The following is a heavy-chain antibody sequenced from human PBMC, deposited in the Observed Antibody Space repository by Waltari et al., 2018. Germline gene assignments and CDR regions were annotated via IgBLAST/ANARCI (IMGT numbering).Heavy chain of an antibody. J-gene: IGHJ4*02. Sequence: EVQLVESGGGLVKPGGSLRLSCATYGFTFSSYEMNWVRQAPGKGLEWVSYISSSGSTIYYADSVKGRFTISRDNAKNSLYLQMNSLRAEDTAVYYCARLGGWSTGYHDYWGQGTLVTVSS. CDR1: GFTFSSYE. V-gene: IGHV3-48*03. CDR3: ARLGGWSTGYHDY. D-gene: IGHD3-16*01. CDR2: ISSSGSTI.